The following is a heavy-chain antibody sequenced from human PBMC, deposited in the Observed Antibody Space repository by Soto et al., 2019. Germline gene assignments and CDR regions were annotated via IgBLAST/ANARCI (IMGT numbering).Heavy chain of an antibody. V-gene: IGHV4-59*01. CDR2: IYYSGST. D-gene: IGHD6-13*01. CDR1: GGSISSYY. CDR3: ARAPRIAAAGPFDY. J-gene: IGHJ4*02. Sequence: SETLSLTCTVSGGSISSYYWSWIRQPPGKGLEWIGYIYYSGSTNYNPSLKSRVTISVDTSKNQFSLKLSSVTAADTAVYYCARAPRIAAAGPFDYWGQGTLVTVS.